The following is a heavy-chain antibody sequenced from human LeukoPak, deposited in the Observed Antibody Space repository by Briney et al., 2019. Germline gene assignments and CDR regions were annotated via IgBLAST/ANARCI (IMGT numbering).Heavy chain of an antibody. CDR3: ARTYSGSPTTFDY. D-gene: IGHD1-26*01. CDR2: IIPIFGTA. V-gene: IGHV1-69*13. Sequence: ASVKVSCKASGGTFSSYAIGWVRQAPGQGLEWMGGIIPIFGTANYAQKFQGRVTITADESTSTAYMELSSLRSEDTAVYYCARTYSGSPTTFDYWGQGTLVTVSS. CDR1: GGTFSSYA. J-gene: IGHJ4*02.